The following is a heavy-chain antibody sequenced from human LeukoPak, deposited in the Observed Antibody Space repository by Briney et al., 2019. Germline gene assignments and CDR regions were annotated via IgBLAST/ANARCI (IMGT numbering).Heavy chain of an antibody. CDR3: ARNIVVVVAATDAFDI. Sequence: PSETLSLTCTVSGGSVSSGSYYWSWIRQPPGKGLEWIGYIYYSGSTNYNPSLKSRVTISVDTSKNQFSLKLSSVTAADTAVYYCARNIVVVVAATDAFDIWGQGTMVTVSS. V-gene: IGHV4-61*01. J-gene: IGHJ3*02. CDR2: IYYSGST. CDR1: GGSVSSGSYY. D-gene: IGHD2-15*01.